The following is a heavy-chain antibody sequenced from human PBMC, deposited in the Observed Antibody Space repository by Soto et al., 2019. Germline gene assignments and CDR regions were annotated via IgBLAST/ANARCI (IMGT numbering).Heavy chain of an antibody. V-gene: IGHV1-46*01. D-gene: IGHD2-8*02. Sequence: QVQLVQSGAEVKKPGASVKVSCKASGYTFTSYYMHWVRQAPGQGPEWMGIINPSGGSTSYAQKVQGRVTMTRDTSTSTVYMELSSLRSEDTAVYYCAAPRSWSAFDIWGQGTMVTVSS. CDR1: GYTFTSYY. CDR2: INPSGGST. CDR3: AAPRSWSAFDI. J-gene: IGHJ3*02.